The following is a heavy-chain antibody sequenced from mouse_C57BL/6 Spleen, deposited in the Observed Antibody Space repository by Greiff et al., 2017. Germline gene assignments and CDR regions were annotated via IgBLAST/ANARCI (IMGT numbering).Heavy chain of an antibody. V-gene: IGHV1-82*01. J-gene: IGHJ1*03. D-gene: IGHD1-1*01. CDR2: IYPGDGDT. CDR3: ARFESPLITTVVATNYWYFDV. CDR1: GYAFSSSW. Sequence: QVQLQQSGPELVKPGASVKISCKASGYAFSSSWMNWVKQRPGKGLEWIGRIYPGDGDTNYNGKFKGKATLTADKSSSTAYMQLSSLTSEDSAVYFCARFESPLITTVVATNYWYFDVWGTGTTVTVSS.